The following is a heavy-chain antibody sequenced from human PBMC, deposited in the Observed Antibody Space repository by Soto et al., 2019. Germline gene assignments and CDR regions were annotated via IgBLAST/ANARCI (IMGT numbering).Heavy chain of an antibody. CDR3: VRGDKGGFDL. Sequence: EVHLVESEGGLVQRGGSLRLSCAASGFTFNYYWMHWVRQAPGQGLVWVSHIHSDGSTTTYADSVKGRFTISRDNAKNTLYLQMNSLRAEDTAVYYCVRGDKGGFDLWGQGTTVTVSS. CDR2: IHSDGSTT. J-gene: IGHJ3*01. V-gene: IGHV3-74*01. CDR1: GFTFNYYW. D-gene: IGHD2-21*02.